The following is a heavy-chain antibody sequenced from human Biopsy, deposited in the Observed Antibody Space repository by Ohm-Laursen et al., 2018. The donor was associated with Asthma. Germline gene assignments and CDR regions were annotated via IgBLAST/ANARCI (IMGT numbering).Heavy chain of an antibody. CDR3: ARGGGAHFQH. Sequence: ASVKVSCKASGYTFINYAIHWVRQAPGQRLEWMGWINAGNGNTKYSQKFQGRVTITADESTSTAYIELSSLRSEDTAVYYCARGGGAHFQHWGQGTLVTVSS. J-gene: IGHJ1*01. CDR1: GYTFINYA. CDR2: INAGNGNT. V-gene: IGHV1-3*01. D-gene: IGHD2-21*01.